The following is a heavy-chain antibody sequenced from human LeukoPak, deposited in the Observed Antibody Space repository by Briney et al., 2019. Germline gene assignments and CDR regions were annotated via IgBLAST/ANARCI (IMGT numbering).Heavy chain of an antibody. D-gene: IGHD2-2*02. CDR2: IYLSGSI. V-gene: IGHV4-38-2*01. CDR3: ARRCCSSTSYYNAFDI. CDR1: DYSISSGHY. Sequence: PSETLSLTXVVSDYSISSGHYWGWVRQPPGKGLEWIGSIYLSGSIYYNPSLKSRVTISVDTSKNQFSLKLSSVTAADTAVYYCARRCCSSTSYYNAFDIWGQGTMVTVSS. J-gene: IGHJ3*02.